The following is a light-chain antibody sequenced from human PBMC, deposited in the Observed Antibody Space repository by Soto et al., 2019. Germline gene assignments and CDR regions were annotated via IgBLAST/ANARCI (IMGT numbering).Light chain of an antibody. J-gene: IGLJ1*01. V-gene: IGLV2-14*03. CDR1: SSDIGAYNY. CDR2: DVV. Sequence: QSVLTQPASVSGSPGQSITISCAGTSSDIGAYNYVSWYQHLPGNAPKLIIYDVVTRPSGISTRLSASKSGNTASLTISGLQAEGEADYYCSLYTTRNREVFGTGTKVT. CDR3: SLYTTRNREV.